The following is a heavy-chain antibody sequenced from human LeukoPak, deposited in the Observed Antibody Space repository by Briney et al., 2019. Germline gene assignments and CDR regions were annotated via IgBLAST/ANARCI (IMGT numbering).Heavy chain of an antibody. V-gene: IGHV4-34*01. J-gene: IGHJ4*02. CDR3: ARANYYDSSGVDY. CDR1: GGSFSGYY. CDR2: INHSGST. D-gene: IGHD3-22*01. Sequence: SETLSLTCAVYGGSFSGYYGSWIRQPPGKGLEWIGEINHSGSTNYNPSLKSRVTISVDTSKNQFSLKLSSVTAADTAVYYCARANYYDSSGVDYWGQGTLVTVSS.